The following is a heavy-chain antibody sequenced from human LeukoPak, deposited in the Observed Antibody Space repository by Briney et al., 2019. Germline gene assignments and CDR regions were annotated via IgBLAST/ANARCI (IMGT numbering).Heavy chain of an antibody. CDR1: GGTFSSYA. CDR2: IIPIFGTA. CDR3: ARAGDFWSGSSGSYYGMDV. D-gene: IGHD3-3*01. J-gene: IGHJ6*02. Sequence: ASVKVSCTASGGTFSSYAISWVRQAPGQGLEWMGGIIPIFGTANYAQKFQGRVTITADESTSTAYMELSSLRSEDTAVYYCARAGDFWSGSSGSYYGMDVWGQGTTVTVSS. V-gene: IGHV1-69*13.